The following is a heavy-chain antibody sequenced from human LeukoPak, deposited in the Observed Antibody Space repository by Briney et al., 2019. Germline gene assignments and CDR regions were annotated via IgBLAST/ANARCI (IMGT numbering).Heavy chain of an antibody. J-gene: IGHJ4*02. V-gene: IGHV1-2*02. Sequence: ASVTVSCKASGYTFTGYYIHWVRQAPGQGLEWMGWVKPNSGGTNYAQKFQGRVTMTRGPSNSTAYMELSRLRSDDTAVYYCARVRIGGATFDYFDYWGQGTLVTVSS. D-gene: IGHD1-26*01. CDR1: GYTFTGYY. CDR3: ARVRIGGATFDYFDY. CDR2: VKPNSGGT.